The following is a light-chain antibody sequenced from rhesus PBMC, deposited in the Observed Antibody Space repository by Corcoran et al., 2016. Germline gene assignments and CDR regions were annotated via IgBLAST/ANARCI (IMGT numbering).Light chain of an antibody. V-gene: IGKV1-22*01. J-gene: IGKJ3*01. CDR3: LQYSNSPFT. Sequence: DIQMTQSPSSLSASVGDTVTSTCRASQSISSWLAWYQQKPGKAPKLLIYKASRLQSGVPSRFRGSGSGPDFTLTIDSLQPEDFATYSCLQYSNSPFTFGPGTKLDIK. CDR1: QSISSW. CDR2: KAS.